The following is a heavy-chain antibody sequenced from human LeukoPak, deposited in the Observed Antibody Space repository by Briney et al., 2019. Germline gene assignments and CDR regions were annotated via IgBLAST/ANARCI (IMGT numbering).Heavy chain of an antibody. J-gene: IGHJ4*02. CDR3: AKDGTNYDLDY. V-gene: IGHV3-30*02. CDR2: IRYDGTNK. Sequence: PGGSLRLSCAASGFSLSNYGIHWVRQTPGKGLEWVAFIRYDGTNKYYADSVKGRFTISRDNSKNTLYLQMNGLRADDTAVYYCAKDGTNYDLDYWGQGTLVTVSS. CDR1: GFSLSNYG. D-gene: IGHD1-14*01.